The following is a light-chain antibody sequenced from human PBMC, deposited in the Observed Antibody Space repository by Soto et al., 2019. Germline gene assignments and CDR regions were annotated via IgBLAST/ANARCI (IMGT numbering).Light chain of an antibody. CDR1: QSVSSYY. J-gene: IGKJ4*01. V-gene: IGKV3-20*01. CDR3: QQYGSSPLT. CDR2: GAS. Sequence: EIVLTQSPGTLSLSPGKRATLSCRASQSVSSYYLAWYQQKPGQAPRFLIYGASTRTTGIPDRFSGSGSGTDFTLTISRLEPEDFAVYYCQQYGSSPLTFGGGTKVDIK.